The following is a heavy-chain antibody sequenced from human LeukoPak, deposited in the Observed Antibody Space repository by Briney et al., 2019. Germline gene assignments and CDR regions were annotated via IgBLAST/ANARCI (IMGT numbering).Heavy chain of an antibody. CDR2: IYYSGST. CDR1: GGSISSSSYY. Sequence: SETLSLTCTVSGGSISSSSYYWDWIRQPPGKGLEWIGSIYYSGSTYYNPSLKSRVTISVDTSKNQFSLKLSSVTAADTAVYYCARVIPIVVPAAATQYYFDYWGQGTLVTVSS. J-gene: IGHJ4*02. V-gene: IGHV4-39*07. CDR3: ARVIPIVVPAAATQYYFDY. D-gene: IGHD2-2*01.